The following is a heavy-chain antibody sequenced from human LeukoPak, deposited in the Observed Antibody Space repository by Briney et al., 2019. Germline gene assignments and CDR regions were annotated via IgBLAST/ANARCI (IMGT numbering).Heavy chain of an antibody. CDR2: IYLGDSDT. Sequence: RGESLKISCKGSGYSFTTYWIGWVRQMPGKGLEWMGFIYLGDSDTRYSPSFQGQVTISADKSISTAYLQWSSLKASDTAMYYCARHRIPNYDIFGVLLDYWGQGTLVTVSS. CDR1: GYSFTTYW. J-gene: IGHJ4*02. D-gene: IGHD3-9*01. V-gene: IGHV5-51*01. CDR3: ARHRIPNYDIFGVLLDY.